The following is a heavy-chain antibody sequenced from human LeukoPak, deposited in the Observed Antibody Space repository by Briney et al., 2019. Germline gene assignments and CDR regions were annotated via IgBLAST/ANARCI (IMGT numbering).Heavy chain of an antibody. V-gene: IGHV1-69*01. CDR1: GGTFSSYA. J-gene: IGHJ4*02. CDR3: ARATYYYDSSGYYPYYFDY. CDR2: IIPIFGTA. D-gene: IGHD3-22*01. Sequence: SVKVSCKASGGTFSSYAISWARQAPGQGLEWMGGIIPIFGTANYAQKFQGRVTITADESTSTAYMELSSLRSEDTAVYYCARATYYYDSSGYYPYYFDYWGQGTLVTVSS.